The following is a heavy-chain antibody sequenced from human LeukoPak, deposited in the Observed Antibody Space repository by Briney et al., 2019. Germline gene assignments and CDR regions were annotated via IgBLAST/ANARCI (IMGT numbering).Heavy chain of an antibody. V-gene: IGHV1-69*13. CDR1: GGTFSSYA. CDR2: IIPIFGTA. CDR3: ARGRYYYSSGSYNYFFDY. Sequence: GASVKVSCKASGGTFSSYAISWVRQAPGQGLEWMGGIIPIFGTANYAQKFQGRVTITADESTSTAYMELSSLRSEDTAVYYCARGRYYYSSGSYNYFFDYWGQGTLVTVSS. J-gene: IGHJ4*02. D-gene: IGHD3-10*01.